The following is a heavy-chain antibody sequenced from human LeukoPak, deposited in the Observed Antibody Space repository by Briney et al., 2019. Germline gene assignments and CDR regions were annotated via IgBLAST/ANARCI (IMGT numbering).Heavy chain of an antibody. CDR3: AKGLERESRLDS. CDR2: IRHSDGST. Sequence: HPGGSLRLSCAASGFTFDDYAMHWVRQAPGKGLEWVSGIRHSDGSTYYADSVTGRFTISSDISKDTPYLQMNSLRAEDTALYYCAKGLERESRLDSWGQGTLVTVSS. J-gene: IGHJ4*02. D-gene: IGHD1-1*01. V-gene: IGHV3-23*01. CDR1: GFTFDDYA.